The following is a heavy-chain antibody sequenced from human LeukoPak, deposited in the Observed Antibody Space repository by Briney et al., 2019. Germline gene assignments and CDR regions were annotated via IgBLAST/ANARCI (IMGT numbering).Heavy chain of an antibody. J-gene: IGHJ4*02. CDR3: AKGDESDY. CDR1: GFIFHNYG. V-gene: IGHV3-30*02. CDR2: IRHDGTNE. Sequence: GGSLRLSCAASGFIFHNYGMHWVRQAPGKGLQWVAFIRHDGTNENYEDSVRGRFTISRDNSKNTLYLQMNSLRPEDTAVYYCAKGDESDYWGQGTLVTVSS. D-gene: IGHD2-21*02.